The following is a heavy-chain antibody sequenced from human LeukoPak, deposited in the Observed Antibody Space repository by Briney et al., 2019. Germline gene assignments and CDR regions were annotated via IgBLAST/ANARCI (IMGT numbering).Heavy chain of an antibody. J-gene: IGHJ4*02. CDR1: GFTFDDYG. Sequence: PGGSLRLSCAASGFTFDDYGMSWVRQAPGKGLEWVSGINWNGGSTGYADSVKGRFTISRDNAKNSLYLQMNSLRAEDTALYYCARGSAGSSGYYSRVAFDYWGQGTLVTVSS. CDR2: INWNGGST. D-gene: IGHD3-22*01. V-gene: IGHV3-20*04. CDR3: ARGSAGSSGYYSRVAFDY.